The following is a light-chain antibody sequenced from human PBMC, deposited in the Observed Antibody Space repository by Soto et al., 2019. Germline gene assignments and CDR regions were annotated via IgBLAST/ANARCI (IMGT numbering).Light chain of an antibody. CDR3: GTWDSRLSAVV. J-gene: IGLJ2*01. Sequence: QSVLTQPPSVSAAPGQKVTISCSGSSSNIGNNYVSWYQHLPGTAPKLLIYHNNKRPSGIPDRFSDSKSGTSATLGITGLQTGDEADYYCGTWDSRLSAVVFGGGTKLTVL. CDR2: HNN. CDR1: SSNIGNNY. V-gene: IGLV1-51*01.